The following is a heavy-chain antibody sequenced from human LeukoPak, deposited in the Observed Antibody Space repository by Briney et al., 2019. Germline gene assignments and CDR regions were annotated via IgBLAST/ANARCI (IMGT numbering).Heavy chain of an antibody. D-gene: IGHD3-22*01. Sequence: ASVKVSCKASGYTFTSYDINWVRQATGQGLEWMGWMNPNSGNTGYAQKFQGRVTMTRNTSISTAYMELSSLRSEDTAVYYCARVGGDDSSGYYSDYYYGMDVWGQGTTVTVSS. V-gene: IGHV1-8*01. CDR1: GYTFTSYD. CDR3: ARVGGDDSSGYYSDYYYGMDV. CDR2: MNPNSGNT. J-gene: IGHJ6*02.